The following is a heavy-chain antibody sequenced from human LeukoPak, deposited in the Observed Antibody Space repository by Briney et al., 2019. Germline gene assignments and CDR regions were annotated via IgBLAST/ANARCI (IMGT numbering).Heavy chain of an antibody. CDR3: AKDLTFHPPPYNWNRRGAFDI. D-gene: IGHD1-20*01. Sequence: GGSLRLSCAASGFTFSSYAMSWVRQAPGKGLEWVSAISGSGGSTYYADSVKGRFTISRDNSKNTLYLQMNSLRAEDTAVYYCAKDLTFHPPPYNWNRRGAFDIWGQGTMVTVSS. J-gene: IGHJ3*02. CDR2: ISGSGGST. V-gene: IGHV3-23*01. CDR1: GFTFSSYA.